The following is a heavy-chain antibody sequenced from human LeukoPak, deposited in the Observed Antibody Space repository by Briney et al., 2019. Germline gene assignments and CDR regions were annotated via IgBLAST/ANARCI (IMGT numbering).Heavy chain of an antibody. CDR1: GFTFSSYS. D-gene: IGHD3-9*01. CDR3: ARVEDYDILTGFDY. V-gene: IGHV3-48*01. Sequence: GGSLRLSCAASGFTFSSYSMNWVRQAPGKGLEWVSYISSSSSTIYYADSVKGRFTISRDNAKNSLYLQMNSLRAEDTAVYYCARVEDYDILTGFDYWGQGTLVTVSS. CDR2: ISSSSSTI. J-gene: IGHJ4*02.